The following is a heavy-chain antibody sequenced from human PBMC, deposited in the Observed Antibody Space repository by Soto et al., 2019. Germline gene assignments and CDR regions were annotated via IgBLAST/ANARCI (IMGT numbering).Heavy chain of an antibody. J-gene: IGHJ6*02. D-gene: IGHD3-3*01. V-gene: IGHV1-3*01. Sequence: ASVKVSCKASGYTFTSYAMHWVRQAPGQRLEWMGWINAGNGNTKYSQKYQGRVTITRDKSTSTACMELNSLRSEDTAVYYCATDGQLTTFGVASAPYALDVWGQGTTVTVAS. CDR1: GYTFTSYA. CDR3: ATDGQLTTFGVASAPYALDV. CDR2: INAGNGNT.